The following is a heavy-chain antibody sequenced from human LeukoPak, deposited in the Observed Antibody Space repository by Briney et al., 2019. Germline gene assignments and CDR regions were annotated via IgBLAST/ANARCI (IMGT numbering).Heavy chain of an antibody. CDR1: GGTFSSYA. V-gene: IGHV1-69*06. CDR2: IIPIFGTA. J-gene: IGHJ4*02. Sequence: SVKVSCKASGGTFSSYAISWVRQAPGQGLEWMGGIIPIFGTANYAQKFQGRVTITADKSTSTAYMELSSLRSDDTAVYYCARDPPGANIAAAGFDYWGQGTLVTVSS. D-gene: IGHD6-13*01. CDR3: ARDPPGANIAAAGFDY.